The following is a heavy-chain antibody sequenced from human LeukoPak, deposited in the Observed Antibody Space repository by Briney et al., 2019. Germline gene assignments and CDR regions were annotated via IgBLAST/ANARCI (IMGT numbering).Heavy chain of an antibody. J-gene: IGHJ4*02. CDR3: ARAHTSGWYYY. V-gene: IGHV4-38-2*02. Sequence: SDTLSLTCTVSGYSISSGYFWGWIRQPPGKGLEWIGSIYHSGSTYYNPSLKSRVTISVDTSKNQFSLKLSTVTAADTAVYYCARAHTSGWYYYWGQGTLVTVSS. CDR1: GYSISSGYF. CDR2: IYHSGST. D-gene: IGHD6-19*01.